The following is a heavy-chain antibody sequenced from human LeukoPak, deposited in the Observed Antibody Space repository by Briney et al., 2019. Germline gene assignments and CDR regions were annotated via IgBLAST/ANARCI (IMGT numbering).Heavy chain of an antibody. CDR3: ARGDYQLVSP. CDR2: INHSGST. J-gene: IGHJ5*02. CDR1: GGSLSGYN. V-gene: IGHV4-34*01. Sequence: PSETLSLTCAVYGGSLSGYNWNWIRQPPGKGLEWIGEINHSGSTSYNPSLKSRVTISVDTSKNQFSLKLSSVTAADTAVYYCARGDYQLVSPWGQGTLVTVSS. D-gene: IGHD1-1*01.